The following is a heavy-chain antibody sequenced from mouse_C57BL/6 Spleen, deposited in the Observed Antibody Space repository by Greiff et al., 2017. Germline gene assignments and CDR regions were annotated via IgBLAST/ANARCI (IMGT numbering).Heavy chain of an antibody. CDR1: GYTFTSYW. J-gene: IGHJ4*01. CDR2: ISPSSGYT. V-gene: IGHV1-7*01. D-gene: IGHD2-4*01. Sequence: QVQLQQSGAELAKPGASVKLSCTASGYTFTSYWMHWVQQRPGQGLEWIGYISPSSGYTKYNQKFKDKVTLTTDKSSSTDYMQLSSLRCEDSAVYYCARGEDYDLGYAMDYWGQGTSVTVSA. CDR3: ARGEDYDLGYAMDY.